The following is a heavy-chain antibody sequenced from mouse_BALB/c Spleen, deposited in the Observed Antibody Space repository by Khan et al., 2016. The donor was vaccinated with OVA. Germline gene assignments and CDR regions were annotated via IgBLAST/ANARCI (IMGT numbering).Heavy chain of an antibody. CDR1: GYTFTTYW. CDR3: TRDRIDY. CDR2: INPTSGYT. Sequence: VELVESGAELAKPGASVKMSCKASGYTFTTYWMHWVKQRPGQGLEWIGYINPTSGYTDYNEKFKDRATLSADKSSSTAYMQLSSLTSEDSAVYYCTRDRIDYWGQGTTVTVSS. V-gene: IGHV1-7*01. J-gene: IGHJ2*01.